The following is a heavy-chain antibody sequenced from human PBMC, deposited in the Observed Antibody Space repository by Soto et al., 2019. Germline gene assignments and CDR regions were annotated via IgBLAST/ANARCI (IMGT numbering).Heavy chain of an antibody. CDR3: AKEPYDSTGFYYSFHH. V-gene: IGHV3-30*18. D-gene: IGHD3-22*01. CDR2: ISSDGSDK. CDR1: GFTFSSYG. J-gene: IGHJ4*02. Sequence: QVQLVESGGGVVQPGRSLRLSCAASGFTFSSYGMHWVRQAPGKGLEWMAVISSDGSDKNYADSVKGRFSISRDNSRNTLFLQMNSLRPEDTAVFYCAKEPYDSTGFYYSFHHWGQGTLVTVSS.